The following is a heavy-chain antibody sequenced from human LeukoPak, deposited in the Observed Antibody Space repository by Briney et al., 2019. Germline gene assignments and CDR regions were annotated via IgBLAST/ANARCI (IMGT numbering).Heavy chain of an antibody. CDR1: GFTFSSYE. CDR3: AKGPLNTWELTEIDY. D-gene: IGHD1-26*01. CDR2: ISSSSGYI. V-gene: IGHV3-21*01. J-gene: IGHJ4*02. Sequence: GGSLRLSCAASGFTFSSYEMNWVRQAPGKGLEWVSYISSSSGYIYYADSVKGRFTISRDNSKNTLYLQMNSLRAEDTAVYYCAKGPLNTWELTEIDYWGQGTLVTVSS.